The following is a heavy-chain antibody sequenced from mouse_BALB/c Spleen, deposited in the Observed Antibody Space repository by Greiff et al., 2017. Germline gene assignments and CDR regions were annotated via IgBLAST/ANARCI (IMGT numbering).Heavy chain of an antibody. CDR2: INPSTGYT. V-gene: IGHV1-7*01. CDR3: ARPPVYYGNSYFDY. D-gene: IGHD2-1*01. J-gene: IGHJ2*01. CDR1: GYTFTSYW. Sequence: QVHVKQSGAELAKPGASVKMSCKASGYTFTSYWMHWVKQRPGQGLEWIGYINPSTGYTEYNQKFKDKATLTADKSSSTAYMQLSSLTSEDSAVYYCARPPVYYGNSYFDYWGQGTTLTVSS.